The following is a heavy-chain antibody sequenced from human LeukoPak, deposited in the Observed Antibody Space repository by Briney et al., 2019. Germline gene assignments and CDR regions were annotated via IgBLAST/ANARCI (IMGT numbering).Heavy chain of an antibody. D-gene: IGHD4-23*01. V-gene: IGHV3-33*01. CDR3: ARSDGSDSAGYFAL. Sequence: GGSLRLSCAASGFTFSQHGMHWVRRAPGKGMEWLTLIWYDGSKQDYADSVKGRFTISRDNSKNTLYLEMNSLRAEDTAVYYCARSDGSDSAGYFALWGRGTLVTVSS. J-gene: IGHJ2*01. CDR1: GFTFSQHG. CDR2: IWYDGSKQ.